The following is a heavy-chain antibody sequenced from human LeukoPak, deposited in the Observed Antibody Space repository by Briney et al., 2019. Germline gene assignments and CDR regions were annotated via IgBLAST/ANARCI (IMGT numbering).Heavy chain of an antibody. J-gene: IGHJ4*02. D-gene: IGHD6-13*01. CDR2: ISSSGSTI. CDR3: AKDRSEYTAAGIFD. CDR1: GFTFSDYY. V-gene: IGHV3-11*01. Sequence: GGSLRLSCAASGFTFSDYYMSWIRQAPGKGLEWVSYISSSGSTIYYADSVKGRSTISRDNSKNTLYLQMNSLRAEDTAVYYCAKDRSEYTAAGIFDWGQGTLVTVSS.